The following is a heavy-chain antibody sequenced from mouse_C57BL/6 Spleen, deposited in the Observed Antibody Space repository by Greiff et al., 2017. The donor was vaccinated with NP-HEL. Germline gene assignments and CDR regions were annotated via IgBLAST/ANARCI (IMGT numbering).Heavy chain of an antibody. Sequence: EVKLVESGGGLVQPGGSLSLSCAASGFTFTDYYMSWVRQPPGKALEWLGFIRNKANGYTTEYSASVKGRFTISRDNSPSILHLHMNALRAEDRATYYCVRYDSKGWFAYWAQGTLVTLSA. V-gene: IGHV7-3*01. CDR3: VRYDSKGWFAY. D-gene: IGHD2-5*01. CDR2: IRNKANGYTT. J-gene: IGHJ3*01. CDR1: GFTFTDYY.